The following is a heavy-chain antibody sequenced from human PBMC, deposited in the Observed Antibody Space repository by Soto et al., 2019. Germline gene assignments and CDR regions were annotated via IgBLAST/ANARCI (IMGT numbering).Heavy chain of an antibody. Sequence: SETLSLSCSIYSGSFSCYYWSWIRQPPGKGLEWIGEISQSGNTNYSPSLKSRVSISIDTSKKQFSLNLASVSAADTAVYYCARAPKVSGSSQKRPDFWGQETLVTVSS. CDR2: ISQSGNT. J-gene: IGHJ4*02. V-gene: IGHV4-34*01. CDR3: ARAPKVSGSSQKRPDF. D-gene: IGHD6-25*01. CDR1: SGSFSCYY.